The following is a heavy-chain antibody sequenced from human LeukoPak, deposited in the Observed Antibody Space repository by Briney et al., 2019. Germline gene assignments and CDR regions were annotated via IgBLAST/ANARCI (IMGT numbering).Heavy chain of an antibody. V-gene: IGHV4-34*01. CDR3: ARGSLPGYYFDY. J-gene: IGHJ4*02. D-gene: IGHD1-14*01. CDR1: GGSFSGYY. CDR2: IYHSGST. Sequence: SETLSLTCAVYGGSFSGYYWSWIRQPPGKGLEWIGEIYHSGSTNYNPSLRSRVTISGDTSKNQVSLGLSSVAAADTAVYYCARGSLPGYYFDYWGQGTLVTVSS.